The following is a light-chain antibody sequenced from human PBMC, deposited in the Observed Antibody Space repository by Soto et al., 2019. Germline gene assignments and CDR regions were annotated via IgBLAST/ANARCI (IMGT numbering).Light chain of an antibody. J-gene: IGLJ3*02. V-gene: IGLV2-14*01. CDR1: SSDVGGYNY. CDR2: EVS. Sequence: QSALTQPASVSGSPGQSITISCTGTSSDVGGYNYVSWYQQHPGKAPKLMIYEVSNRPSGVSNRFSGSKSGNTASLTISGLQAEDEADYYCRSYTSSSTVFGGGTKVTVL. CDR3: RSYTSSSTV.